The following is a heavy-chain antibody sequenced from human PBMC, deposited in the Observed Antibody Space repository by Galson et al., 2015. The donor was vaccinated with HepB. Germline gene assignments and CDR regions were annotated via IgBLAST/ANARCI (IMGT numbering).Heavy chain of an antibody. D-gene: IGHD6-19*01. Sequence: SVKVSCKGSGYTFTSNGISWVRQAPGQGLEWMGWISPHNGNTNYAQKFLGRVTMTTDASTSTADMELRILRSDDTAVYYCARDPGYSSGWYPLYGMDVWGQGTTVTVSS. CDR1: GYTFTSNG. V-gene: IGHV1-18*04. CDR2: ISPHNGNT. J-gene: IGHJ6*02. CDR3: ARDPGYSSGWYPLYGMDV.